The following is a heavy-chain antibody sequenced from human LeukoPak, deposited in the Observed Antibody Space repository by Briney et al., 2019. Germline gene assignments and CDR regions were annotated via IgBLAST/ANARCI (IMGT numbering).Heavy chain of an antibody. J-gene: IGHJ4*02. Sequence: PSETLSLTCTVSGGSISTYYWSWVRQAPGKGLEWVSTISGSDGSTYYADSVKGRFTISRDNSKNTLYLQMNSLRVEDTAIYYCAKGRGYCTGGSCYSDYWGQGTLVTVSS. CDR1: GGSISTYY. V-gene: IGHV3-23*01. D-gene: IGHD2-15*01. CDR2: ISGSDGST. CDR3: AKGRGYCTGGSCYSDY.